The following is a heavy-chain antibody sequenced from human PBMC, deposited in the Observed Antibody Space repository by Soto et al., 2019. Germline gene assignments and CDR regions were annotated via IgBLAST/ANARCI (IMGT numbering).Heavy chain of an antibody. V-gene: IGHV1-69*02. CDR2: IIPILGIA. CDR3: AGKDCSSTSCPQASDDY. CDR1: GGTFSSYT. Sequence: QVQLVQSGAEVKKPGSSVKVSCKASGGTFSSYTISWVRQAPGQGLEWMGRIIPILGIANYAQKFQGRVTITADKSTSTAYMELSSLRSEDTAVYYWAGKDCSSTSCPQASDDYWGQGTLVTVSS. J-gene: IGHJ4*02. D-gene: IGHD2-2*01.